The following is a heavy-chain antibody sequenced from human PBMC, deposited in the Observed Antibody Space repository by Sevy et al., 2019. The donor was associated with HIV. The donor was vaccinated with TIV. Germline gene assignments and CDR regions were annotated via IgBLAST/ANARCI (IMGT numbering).Heavy chain of an antibody. V-gene: IGHV1-2*06. D-gene: IGHD1-26*01. CDR1: GYTFTDNY. CDR3: AREAGSTYYGLIDF. J-gene: IGHJ4*02. CDR2: INPKSGGT. Sequence: ASVKVSCRASGYTFTDNYVHWVRQAPGQGLEWMGRINPKSGGTKYPQNFQGRFTMTRDTSISTAYMEVTRLRFDDTALYYCAREAGSTYYGLIDFWGQGSLVTVSS.